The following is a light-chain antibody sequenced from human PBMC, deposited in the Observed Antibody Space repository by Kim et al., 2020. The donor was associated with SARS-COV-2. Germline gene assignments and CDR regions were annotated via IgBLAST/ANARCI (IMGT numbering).Light chain of an antibody. CDR2: GNS. Sequence: QSVLTQPPSVSGAPGQRVTISCTGSSSNIGAGYDVHWYQQLPGTAPKLIIYGNSNRPSGVPDRLSGSKSGTAASLAITGLQAEDEADYYCQSYDSSLSGVVFGGGTQLTVL. J-gene: IGLJ2*01. CDR3: QSYDSSLSGVV. CDR1: SSNIGAGYD. V-gene: IGLV1-40*01.